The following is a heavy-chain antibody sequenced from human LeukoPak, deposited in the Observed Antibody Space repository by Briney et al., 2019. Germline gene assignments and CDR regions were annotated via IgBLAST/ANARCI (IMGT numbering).Heavy chain of an antibody. CDR2: IIPIFGTA. D-gene: IGHD3-10*01. Sequence: SVKVSCKASGGTFSSYAISWVRQAPGQGLEWMGGIIPIFGTANYAQKFKGRVTITADESTSTAYMELSSLRAEDTAVYYCARMGRVLHGVYYYYYYMDVWGKGTTVTVSS. CDR1: GGTFSSYA. J-gene: IGHJ6*03. CDR3: ARMGRVLHGVYYYYYYMDV. V-gene: IGHV1-69*13.